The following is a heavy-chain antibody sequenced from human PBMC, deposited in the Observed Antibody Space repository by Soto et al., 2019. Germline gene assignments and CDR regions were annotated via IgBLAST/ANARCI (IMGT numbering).Heavy chain of an antibody. D-gene: IGHD3-3*01. J-gene: IGHJ5*02. CDR1: GLAIGTYY. CDR2: IYSSGST. V-gene: IGHV4-4*07. CDR3: ARGQRFSDWFDP. Sequence: PPATQSHTCPHPGLAIGTYYWPLVRHPTGKGLEWIGRIYSSGSTKYNPALQSRVTMSLDTSNNQFSLRLTSVTAADTAVYYCARGQRFSDWFDPWGQGTLVNVSA.